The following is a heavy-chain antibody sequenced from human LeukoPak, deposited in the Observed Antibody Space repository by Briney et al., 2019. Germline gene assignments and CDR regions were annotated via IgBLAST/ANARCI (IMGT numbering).Heavy chain of an antibody. CDR1: GFTFSSYG. CDR2: ISYDGSNK. Sequence: GRSLRLSCAASGFTFSSYGMHWVRQAPGKGLGWVAVISYDGSNKYYADSVKGRFTISRDNSKNTLYLQMNSLRAEDTAVYYCAKGPRAAMVTGWFDPWGQGTLVTVSS. CDR3: AKGPRAAMVTGWFDP. V-gene: IGHV3-30*18. D-gene: IGHD5-18*01. J-gene: IGHJ5*02.